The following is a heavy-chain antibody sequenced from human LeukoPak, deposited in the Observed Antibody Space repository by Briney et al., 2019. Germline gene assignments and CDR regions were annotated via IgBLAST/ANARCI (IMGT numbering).Heavy chain of an antibody. CDR2: INPNSGGT. CDR3: ARVSGRAPASGYRYDY. CDR1: GYTFTGYY. J-gene: IGHJ4*02. Sequence: LWASVKVSCKASGYTFTGYYMHWVRQAPGQGLEWMGWINPNSGGTNYAQKFQGRVTMTRDTSISTAYMELSRLRSDDTAVYYCARVSGRAPASGYRYDYWGQGTLVTVSS. V-gene: IGHV1-2*02. D-gene: IGHD5-18*01.